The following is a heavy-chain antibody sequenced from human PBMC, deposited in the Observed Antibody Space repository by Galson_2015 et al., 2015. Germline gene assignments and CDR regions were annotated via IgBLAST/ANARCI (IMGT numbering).Heavy chain of an antibody. J-gene: IGHJ4*02. Sequence: IYWDDDKRYSPSLESRLTITKDTSKNQVVLTMTNMDPVDTATYYCARRPFYGDYFDYWGQGTLVTVSS. CDR3: ARRPFYGDYFDY. D-gene: IGHD4-17*01. V-gene: IGHV2-5*02. CDR2: IYWDDDK.